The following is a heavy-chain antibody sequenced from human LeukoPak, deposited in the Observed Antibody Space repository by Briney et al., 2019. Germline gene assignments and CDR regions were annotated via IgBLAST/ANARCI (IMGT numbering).Heavy chain of an antibody. CDR3: ARDEYFPLEEQQLDVPEYFQH. Sequence: PGGSLRLSCAASGFTFSSYWMSWVRQAPGKGLEWVANIKQDGSEKYYVDSVKGRFTISRDNAKNSLYLQMNSLRAEDTAVYYCARDEYFPLEEQQLDVPEYFQHWGQGTLVTVSS. D-gene: IGHD6-13*01. V-gene: IGHV3-7*01. J-gene: IGHJ1*01. CDR2: IKQDGSEK. CDR1: GFTFSSYW.